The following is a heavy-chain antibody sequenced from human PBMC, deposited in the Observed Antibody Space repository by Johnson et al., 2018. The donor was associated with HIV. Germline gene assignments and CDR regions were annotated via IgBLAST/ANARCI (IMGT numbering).Heavy chain of an antibody. Sequence: VTLVESGGGLIQPGGSLRLSCAASGFTVSSNYMSWVRQAPGKGLEWVSVIYSGGSTYYADSVKGRFTISRDNSKNTLYLQMNSLRAEDTAVYYCARTSLEWLLFAFDIWGQGTMVTVSS. D-gene: IGHD3-3*01. CDR2: IYSGGST. CDR1: GFTVSSNY. CDR3: ARTSLEWLLFAFDI. V-gene: IGHV3-53*01. J-gene: IGHJ3*02.